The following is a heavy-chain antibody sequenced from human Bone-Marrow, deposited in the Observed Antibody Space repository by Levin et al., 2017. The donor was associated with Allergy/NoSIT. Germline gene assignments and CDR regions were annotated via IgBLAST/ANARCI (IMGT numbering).Heavy chain of an antibody. Sequence: QSGGSLRLSCAASGFTFSSYGMHWVRQAPGKGLEWVAVISYDGSNKYYADSVKGRFTISRDNSKNTLYLQMNSLRAEDTAVYYCAKGLAEVLLGFGELSNNWFDPWGQGTLVTVSS. D-gene: IGHD3-10*01. V-gene: IGHV3-30*18. J-gene: IGHJ5*02. CDR3: AKGLAEVLLGFGELSNNWFDP. CDR2: ISYDGSNK. CDR1: GFTFSSYG.